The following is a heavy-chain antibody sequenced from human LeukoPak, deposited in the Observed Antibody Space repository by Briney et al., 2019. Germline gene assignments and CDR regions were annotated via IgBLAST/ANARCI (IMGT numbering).Heavy chain of an antibody. Sequence: GGSLRLSCAASGFTFDDYTMHWVRQAPGKGLEWVSLISWDGGSTYYADSVKGRFTISRDNSKNSLYLQMNSLRTEDTALYYCAKEHGYNRGSLYYFDYWGQGTLVTVSS. D-gene: IGHD5-24*01. CDR2: ISWDGGST. CDR1: GFTFDDYT. CDR3: AKEHGYNRGSLYYFDY. V-gene: IGHV3-43*01. J-gene: IGHJ4*02.